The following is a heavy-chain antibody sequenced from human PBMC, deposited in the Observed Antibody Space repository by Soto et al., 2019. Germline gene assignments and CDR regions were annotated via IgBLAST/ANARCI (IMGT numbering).Heavy chain of an antibody. D-gene: IGHD3-22*01. Sequence: SETLSLTCAGSGASISTIYWWSWVRQSPGKGREWIGEIHYSGTTNYNPSLKSRVIISQDKSKNQFSLKLSSVTAADTAVYYCARHNYDGSGYYYYYYGMDVWGQGTTVTVSS. CDR1: GASISTIYW. J-gene: IGHJ6*02. CDR2: IHYSGTT. V-gene: IGHV4-4*02. CDR3: ARHNYDGSGYYYYYYGMDV.